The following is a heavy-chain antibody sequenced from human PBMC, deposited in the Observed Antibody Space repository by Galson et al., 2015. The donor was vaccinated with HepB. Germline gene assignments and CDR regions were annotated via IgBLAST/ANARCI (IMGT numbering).Heavy chain of an antibody. D-gene: IGHD2-2*01. CDR2: VSGSGGDT. J-gene: IGHJ4*02. V-gene: IGHV3-23*01. Sequence: SLRLSCAASGFTFTNYAMSWVRQAPGKGLEWVSAVSGSGGDTYYADSVEGRFTISRDNSRNTLYLLMHSLRAEDTATYYCAKSAVFVGCSSVSCPHLGYFDYWGQGALVTVSS. CDR1: GFTFTNYA. CDR3: AKSAVFVGCSSVSCPHLGYFDY.